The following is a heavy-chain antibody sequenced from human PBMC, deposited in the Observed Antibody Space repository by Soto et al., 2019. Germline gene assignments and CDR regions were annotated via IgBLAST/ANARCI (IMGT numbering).Heavy chain of an antibody. V-gene: IGHV1-69*01. CDR1: GGTFSSYA. CDR2: IIPILGTA. Sequence: QVQLVQSGAEVKKPGSSVKVSCKASGGTFSSYAISLVRQAPGQGLEWMGGIIPILGTANYAQKFQGRVTITADESTSTAYMELSSLRSEDTAVYYCAGDSPYYYDSDLSPWGQGTLVTVSS. D-gene: IGHD3-22*01. CDR3: AGDSPYYYDSDLSP. J-gene: IGHJ5*02.